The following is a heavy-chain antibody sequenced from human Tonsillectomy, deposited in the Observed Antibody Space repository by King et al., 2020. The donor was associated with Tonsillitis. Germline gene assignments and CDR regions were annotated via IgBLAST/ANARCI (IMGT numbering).Heavy chain of an antibody. V-gene: IGHV1-2*02. J-gene: IGHJ3*02. CDR3: AREGRGYSGYDLGGDAFDI. Sequence: QLVQSGAEVKKPGASVKVSCKASGYTFTGYYMHWVRQAPGQGLEWMGWINPNSGGTNYAQKVQGRVTMTRDTSISTAYMELSRLGSDDTAGYYRAREGRGYSGYDLGGDAFDIWGQGTMVTVSS. D-gene: IGHD5-12*01. CDR1: GYTFTGYY. CDR2: INPNSGGT.